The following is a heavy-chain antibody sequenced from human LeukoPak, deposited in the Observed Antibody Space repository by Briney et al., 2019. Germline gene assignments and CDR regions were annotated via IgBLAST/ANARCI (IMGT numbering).Heavy chain of an antibody. D-gene: IGHD2-2*02. CDR3: ARPNEVVPAAIRHYYYYGMDV. Sequence: SVKVSCKASGGTFSSYAISWVRQAPGQGLEWMGRIIPILGIANYAQKFRGRVTITADKSTSTAYMELSSLRSEDTAVYYCARPNEVVPAAIRHYYYYGMDVWGQGTTVTVSS. CDR2: IIPILGIA. CDR1: GGTFSSYA. J-gene: IGHJ6*02. V-gene: IGHV1-69*04.